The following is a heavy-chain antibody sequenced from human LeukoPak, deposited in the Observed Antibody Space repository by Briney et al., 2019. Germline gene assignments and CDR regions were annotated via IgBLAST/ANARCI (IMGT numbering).Heavy chain of an antibody. CDR1: GYIFTSYY. CDR2: INPSGGST. J-gene: IGHJ4*02. D-gene: IGHD5-18*01. Sequence: ASVKVSGKASGYIFTSYYLHWVRQAPGPGLEWMGVINPSGGSTSYAQKFQGRVTMTRDKSTRTVYMELSSLRFEDTAVYYCARGGGYGYPTGANWGQGTQVTVSS. CDR3: ARGGGYGYPTGAN. V-gene: IGHV1-46*01.